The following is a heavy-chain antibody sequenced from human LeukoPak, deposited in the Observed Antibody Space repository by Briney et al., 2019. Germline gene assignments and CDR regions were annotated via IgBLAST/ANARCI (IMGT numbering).Heavy chain of an antibody. Sequence: SETLSLTCTVSGGSISSSSYYWGWIRQPPGKGLEWIGSIYYSGSTYYNPSLKSRVTISVDTSKNQFSLKLSSVTAADTAVYYCANMVQGASLGWFDPWGQGTLVTVSS. CDR3: ANMVQGASLGWFDP. CDR1: GGSISSSSYY. D-gene: IGHD3-10*01. CDR2: IYYSGST. V-gene: IGHV4-39*07. J-gene: IGHJ5*02.